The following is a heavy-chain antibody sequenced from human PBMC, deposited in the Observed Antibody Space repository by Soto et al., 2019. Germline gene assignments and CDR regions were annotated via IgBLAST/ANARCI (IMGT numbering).Heavy chain of an antibody. CDR1: GYTFTSYG. D-gene: IGHD2-15*01. CDR3: ARGGPIDIVVVVAATRSWFAP. CDR2: ISAYNGNT. J-gene: IGHJ5*02. V-gene: IGHV1-18*01. Sequence: ASVKVSCKAAGYTFTSYGISWVRQTTGQGLEWMGWISAYNGNTNYAQKLQGRVTMTTDTSTSTAYMELRSLRSDDTAVYYCARGGPIDIVVVVAATRSWFAPWGQGTLVTVSS.